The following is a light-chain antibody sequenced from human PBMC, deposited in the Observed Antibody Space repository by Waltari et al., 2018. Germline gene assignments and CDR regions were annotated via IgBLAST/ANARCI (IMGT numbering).Light chain of an antibody. Sequence: QSALTQPPSASGSPGQSVTISCTGTSSDIGGYNYSSWYQHHPEKAPKLMIYEVSKRPAGVPDRVSGSKSDTTAALTVSGLRAEEDADYYCSSYAGSDNFVVFGGGTKLTVL. V-gene: IGLV2-8*01. CDR1: SSDIGGYNY. CDR3: SSYAGSDNFVV. CDR2: EVS. J-gene: IGLJ2*01.